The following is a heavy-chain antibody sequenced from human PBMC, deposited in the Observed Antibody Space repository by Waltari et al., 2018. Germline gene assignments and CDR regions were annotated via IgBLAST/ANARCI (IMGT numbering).Heavy chain of an antibody. CDR2: ISSGSSYI. V-gene: IGHV3-21*01. J-gene: IGHJ4*02. CDR1: VFTVGSYT. D-gene: IGHD2-15*01. Sequence: EVQLVGSGGGLVKPGGSLRLSCAASVFTVGSYTRNWVRQAPGKGLEWVSSISSGSSYIYYADSVKGRFTISRDNAKNSLYLQMNSLRVEDTAVYYCAREWGVMVGTAGFYFDYWGQGALVTVSS. CDR3: AREWGVMVGTAGFYFDY.